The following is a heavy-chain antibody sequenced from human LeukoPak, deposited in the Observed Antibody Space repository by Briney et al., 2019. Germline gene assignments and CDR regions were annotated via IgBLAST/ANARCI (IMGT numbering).Heavy chain of an antibody. Sequence: SETLSPTCTVSGGSISSSSYYWGWIRQPPGKGLEWIGSIYYSGSTYYNPSLKSRVTISVDTSKNQFSLKLSSVTAADTAVYYCARLTYDYFDYWGQGTLVTVSS. CDR3: ARLTYDYFDY. CDR2: IYYSGST. CDR1: GGSISSSSYY. J-gene: IGHJ4*02. D-gene: IGHD2-2*01. V-gene: IGHV4-39*01.